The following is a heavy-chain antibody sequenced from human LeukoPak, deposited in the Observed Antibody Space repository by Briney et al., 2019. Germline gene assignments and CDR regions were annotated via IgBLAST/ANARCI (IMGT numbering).Heavy chain of an antibody. V-gene: IGHV1-2*02. CDR2: INPNSGGT. J-gene: IGHJ5*02. CDR1: GYTFTGYY. Sequence: ASVKVSCKASGYTFTGYYMHWVRQAPGQGLEWMGWINPNSGGTNYAQKFQGRVTMTRDTSISTAYMELSRLRSDGTAVYYCARDGSRITMVRGVIITGANWFDPWGQGTLVTVSS. CDR3: ARDGSRITMVRGVIITGANWFDP. D-gene: IGHD3-10*01.